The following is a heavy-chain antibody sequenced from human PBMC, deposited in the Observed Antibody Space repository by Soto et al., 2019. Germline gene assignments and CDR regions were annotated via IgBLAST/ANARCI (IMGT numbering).Heavy chain of an antibody. CDR1: GFTFSSYS. Sequence: LRLSCAASGFTFSSYSMNWVRQAPGKGLEWVSYISSSSSTIYYADSVKGRFTISRDNAKNSLYLQMNSLRDEDTAVYYCARARYSYGYTGDYWGQGTLVTVSS. D-gene: IGHD5-18*01. CDR2: ISSSSSTI. J-gene: IGHJ4*02. CDR3: ARARYSYGYTGDY. V-gene: IGHV3-48*02.